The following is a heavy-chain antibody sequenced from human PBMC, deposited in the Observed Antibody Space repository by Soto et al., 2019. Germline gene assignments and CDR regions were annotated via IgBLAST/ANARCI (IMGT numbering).Heavy chain of an antibody. CDR2: ISAYTGNT. D-gene: IGHD3-10*01. V-gene: IGHV1-18*01. CDR1: GYTFVSYG. CDR3: ARDRRVYYGSETPYSWFDA. J-gene: IGHJ5*02. Sequence: ASVKVSCKASGYTFVSYGINWVRQAPGQGLEWMGWISAYTGNTNYAQKLQGRATMTTDTSTSTAYMELTSLRSDDTAVYYCARDRRVYYGSETPYSWFDAWGQGTLVTVSS.